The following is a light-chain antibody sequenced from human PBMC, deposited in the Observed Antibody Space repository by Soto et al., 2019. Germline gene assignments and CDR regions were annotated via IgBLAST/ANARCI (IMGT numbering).Light chain of an antibody. J-gene: IGKJ1*01. V-gene: IGKV1-5*01. CDR1: QSIRDW. CDR2: DAS. CDR3: QQYNDYSWT. Sequence: DIQMTQSPSTLSASVGDRVTITCRASQSIRDWLAWYQQKPGKAPELLIHDASTLESGVPSRFRGSGSGTEFTLTISSPQPDDFATYYCQQYNDYSWTFGQGTKVDIK.